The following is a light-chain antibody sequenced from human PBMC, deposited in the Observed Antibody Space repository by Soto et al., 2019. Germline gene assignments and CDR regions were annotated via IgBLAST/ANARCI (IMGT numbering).Light chain of an antibody. Sequence: EIVLTQSPGTLSLSPGEGATLSCRASQSVTSSYLAWFQQKPGQAPRLLIYGASIRATGIPDRFRGSGSGTDFTLSISRLEPEDFAVYYCQQYGSSPPWTFGQGTKVEIK. V-gene: IGKV3-20*01. CDR3: QQYGSSPPWT. CDR2: GAS. CDR1: QSVTSSY. J-gene: IGKJ1*01.